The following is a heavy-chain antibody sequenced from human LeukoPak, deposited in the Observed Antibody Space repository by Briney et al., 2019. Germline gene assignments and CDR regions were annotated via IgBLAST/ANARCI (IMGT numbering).Heavy chain of an antibody. Sequence: PSETLSLTCAVYGGSFSGYYWSWIRQPPGKGLEWIGEINHSGSTNYNPSLKSRVTISVDTSKNQFSLKLSSVTAADTAVYYCARGRVKYCSGGSCYSPWFDPWGQGTLVTVSS. CDR3: ARGRVKYCSGGSCYSPWFDP. D-gene: IGHD2-15*01. CDR1: GGSFSGYY. V-gene: IGHV4-34*01. J-gene: IGHJ5*02. CDR2: INHSGST.